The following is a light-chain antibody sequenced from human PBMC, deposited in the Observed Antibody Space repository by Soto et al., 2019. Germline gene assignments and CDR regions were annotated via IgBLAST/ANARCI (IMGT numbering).Light chain of an antibody. CDR2: DDD. V-gene: IGLV3-21*02. CDR3: QVWDSDSDHQV. CDR1: EIGGKS. Sequence: SYELTQPPSVSVAPGQTVTIPCGGYEIGGKSVHWYRQKPGQAPVLVVYDDDDRPSWIPERFSGSNSGNTAILTISRVEAGDEADYYCQVWDSDSDHQVFGGGTKLTVL. J-gene: IGLJ2*01.